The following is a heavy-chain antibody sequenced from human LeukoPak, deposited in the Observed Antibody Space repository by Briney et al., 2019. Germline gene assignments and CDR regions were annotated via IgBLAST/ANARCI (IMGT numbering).Heavy chain of an antibody. CDR2: ISGSGGST. Sequence: PGGSLRLSCAASGFTLRSYAMSWVRQAPGKGLEWVSAISGSGGSTYYADFVKGRFTISRDNSKNTLYLQVNSLRGEDTAVYYCAKDIRGSGGSCYDYWGQGTLVTVSS. D-gene: IGHD2-15*01. V-gene: IGHV3-23*01. CDR3: AKDIRGSGGSCYDY. CDR1: GFTLRSYA. J-gene: IGHJ4*02.